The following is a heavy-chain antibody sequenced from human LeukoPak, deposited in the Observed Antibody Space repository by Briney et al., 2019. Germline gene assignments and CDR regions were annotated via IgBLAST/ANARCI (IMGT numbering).Heavy chain of an antibody. D-gene: IGHD6-13*01. CDR2: IWRDGSNK. Sequence: PGGSLRLSCVASGFTFSNHAMHWVRQAPGKGLEWVAVIWRDGSNKYYADSVKGRFTISRDNSKNTLYLQMDSLRVEDTAVYYCARPVIAAAFDYWGQGTLVTVSS. CDR1: GFTFSNHA. CDR3: ARPVIAAAFDY. V-gene: IGHV3-33*01. J-gene: IGHJ4*02.